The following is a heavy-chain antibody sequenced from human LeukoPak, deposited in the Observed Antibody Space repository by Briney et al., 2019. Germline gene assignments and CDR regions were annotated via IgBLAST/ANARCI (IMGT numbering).Heavy chain of an antibody. D-gene: IGHD3-10*01. Sequence: ASVKVSCKTSGYTFTGHYMHWVRQAPGQGLDWLGWINPNSGGTIYAQRFQGRVTMTRDTSISTAYMELSRLRSDDTAVYYCARAMVRGVIITAHWFDPWGQGTLVTVSS. J-gene: IGHJ5*02. V-gene: IGHV1-2*02. CDR1: GYTFTGHY. CDR2: INPNSGGT. CDR3: ARAMVRGVIITAHWFDP.